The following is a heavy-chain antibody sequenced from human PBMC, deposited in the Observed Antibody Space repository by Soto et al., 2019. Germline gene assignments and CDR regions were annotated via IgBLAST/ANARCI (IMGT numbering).Heavy chain of an antibody. V-gene: IGHV3-23*01. D-gene: IGHD6-13*01. CDR2: ISASGDST. Sequence: EVQLLESGGALVQPGGSLRLSCAASGFTFSSYAMSWVRQAPGKGLEWVSSISASGDSTHNADSVKGRFAISSDNPKNTLDLQLNSLTADDTAVYYCAKGGLYNSSWYEGYWGQGTLVTVSS. J-gene: IGHJ4*02. CDR3: AKGGLYNSSWYEGY. CDR1: GFTFSSYA.